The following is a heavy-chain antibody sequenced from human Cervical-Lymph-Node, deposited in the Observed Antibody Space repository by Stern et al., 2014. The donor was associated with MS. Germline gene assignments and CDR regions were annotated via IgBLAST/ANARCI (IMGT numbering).Heavy chain of an antibody. CDR2: LDWDDDK. J-gene: IGHJ6*02. CDR1: WFSLSTSGMC. D-gene: IGHD3-3*01. V-gene: IGHV2-70*01. CDR3: ARIRSDYDFWSGYYNNYYGMDV. Sequence: ESGPALVKPTQTLTLTCTFSWFSLSTSGMCVSWIRQPPGKALEWLALLDWDDDKYYRTSLKTRLTISKDTSKNQVVLTMTNMDPVDTATYYCARIRSDYDFWSGYYNNYYGMDVWGQGTTVTVSS.